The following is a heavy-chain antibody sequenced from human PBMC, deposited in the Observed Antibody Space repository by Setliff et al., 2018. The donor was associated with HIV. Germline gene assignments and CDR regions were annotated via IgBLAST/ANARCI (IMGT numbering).Heavy chain of an antibody. J-gene: IGHJ4*02. CDR1: GYTFSTNA. V-gene: IGHV1-3*01. CDR3: ARDLIRITPHGDLPF. CDR2: INAGDDNT. D-gene: IGHD2-15*01. Sequence: ASVKVSCKAFGYTFSTNAIHWVRQAPGQRLEWMGYINAGDDNTRYSEKFQGRVTMTRDTSGTTAYMELSTLRSDDTALYYCARDLIRITPHGDLPFWGQGTLVTVSS.